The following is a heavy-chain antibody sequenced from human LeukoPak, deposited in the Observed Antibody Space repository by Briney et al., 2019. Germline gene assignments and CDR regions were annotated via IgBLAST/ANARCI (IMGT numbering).Heavy chain of an antibody. J-gene: IGHJ4*02. CDR3: ARYYDSSGNDY. D-gene: IGHD3-22*01. CDR2: ISAYNGNT. Sequence: ASVKVSCKASGYTFTSYDINWVRQATGQGLEWMGWISAYNGNTNYAQKLQGRVTMTTDTSTSTAYMELRSLRSDDTAVYYCARYYDSSGNDYWGQGTLVTVSS. V-gene: IGHV1-18*01. CDR1: GYTFTSYD.